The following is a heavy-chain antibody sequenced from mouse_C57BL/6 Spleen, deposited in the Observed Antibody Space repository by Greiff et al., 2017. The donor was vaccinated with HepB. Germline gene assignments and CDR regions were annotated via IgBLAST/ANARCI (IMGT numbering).Heavy chain of an antibody. CDR1: GYTFTDYY. D-gene: IGHD1-1*01. J-gene: IGHJ2*01. V-gene: IGHV1-19*01. Sequence: VQLQQSGPVLVKPGASVKMSCKASGYTFTDYYMNWVKQSHGKSLEWIGVINPYNGGTSYNQKFKGKATLTVDKSSSTAYMELNSLTSEDSAVYYCARRDYGSSYEEYWGQGTTLTVSS. CDR3: ARRDYGSSYEEY. CDR2: INPYNGGT.